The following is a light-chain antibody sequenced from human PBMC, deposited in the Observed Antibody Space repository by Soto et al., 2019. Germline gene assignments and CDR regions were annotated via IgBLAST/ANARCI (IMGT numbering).Light chain of an antibody. CDR3: CSYVGSFYV. CDR1: SSDVGGYNY. CDR2: DVN. Sequence: QSVLTQPHSVSGSPGQSVAISCSGTSSDVGGYNYVSWYQQHPGKAPKLIIFDVNKRPSGVPDRFSGSKSGSTASLTISGLQAEDEADYYCCSYVGSFYVVGTGTKVTV. V-gene: IGLV2-11*01. J-gene: IGLJ1*01.